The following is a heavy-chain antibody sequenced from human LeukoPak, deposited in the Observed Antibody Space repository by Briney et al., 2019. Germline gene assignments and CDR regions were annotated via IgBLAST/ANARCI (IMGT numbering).Heavy chain of an antibody. Sequence: TSETLSLTCTVSGGSISSYYWSWIRQPPGKGLEWIGYIYYSGSTNSNPSLKSRVTISADTSKNQFSLKLSSVTAADTAVYYCARLDYYDSSGHIDYWGQGTLVTVSS. V-gene: IGHV4-59*08. J-gene: IGHJ4*02. CDR2: IYYSGST. CDR3: ARLDYYDSSGHIDY. D-gene: IGHD3-22*01. CDR1: GGSISSYY.